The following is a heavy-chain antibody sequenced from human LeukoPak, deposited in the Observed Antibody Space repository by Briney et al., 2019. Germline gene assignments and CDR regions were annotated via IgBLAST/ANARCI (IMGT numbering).Heavy chain of an antibody. D-gene: IGHD6-13*01. CDR2: INHSGST. J-gene: IGHJ5*02. CDR1: DGSFSDYY. V-gene: IGHV4-34*01. CDR3: ARVRSSSWSNWFDP. Sequence: SETLSLTCGVYDGSFSDYYWNWIRQPPGKGLEWIGEINHSGSTNYNPSLTSRVTMSVDTSKNQLSLRLRSVTAADTAVYYCARVRSSSWSNWFDPWGQGTLVTVSS.